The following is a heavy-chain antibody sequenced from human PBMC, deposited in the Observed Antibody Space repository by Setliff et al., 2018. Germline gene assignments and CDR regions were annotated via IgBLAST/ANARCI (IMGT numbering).Heavy chain of an antibody. CDR3: ARDLDYQYYYDSSGYYSPSYY. V-gene: IGHV1-18*01. CDR1: GYIFTSYG. J-gene: IGHJ4*02. Sequence: ASVKVSCKASGYIFTSYGFSWVRQAPGQGLEWMGWISTYNGKTNYAQKFQGRVTMTTDTSTSTAYMELRSLRSDDTAVYYCARDLDYQYYYDSSGYYSPSYYWGQGTLVTVSS. CDR2: ISTYNGKT. D-gene: IGHD3-22*01.